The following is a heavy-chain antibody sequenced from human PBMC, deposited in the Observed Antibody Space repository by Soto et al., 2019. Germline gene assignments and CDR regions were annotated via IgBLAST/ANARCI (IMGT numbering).Heavy chain of an antibody. D-gene: IGHD2-2*02. J-gene: IGHJ6*02. CDR1: GYSFTSYW. CDR2: IYPGDSDT. V-gene: IGHV5-51*01. Sequence: GESLKISCKGSGYSFTSYWIGWVRQMPGKGLEWMGIIYPGDSDTRYSPSFQGQVTISADKSISTAYLQWSSLKASDTAMYYCARQYCSSTSCYIGGYYYGMDVWGQGTTVTAP. CDR3: ARQYCSSTSCYIGGYYYGMDV.